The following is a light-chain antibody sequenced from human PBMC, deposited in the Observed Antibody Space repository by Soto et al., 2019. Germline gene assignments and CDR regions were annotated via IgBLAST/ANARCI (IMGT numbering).Light chain of an antibody. CDR1: SSDVGGYNY. CDR2: EVS. CDR3: TSFAGSIIP. Sequence: QSALTQPPSASGSPGQSVTISCTGTSSDVGGYNYVSWYQQHPGKAPKLIIYEVSKRPSGVPDRFSGSKSGNTAFLTVSGLQAEDEADYYRTSFAGSIIPFGTGTKLTVL. V-gene: IGLV2-8*01. J-gene: IGLJ1*01.